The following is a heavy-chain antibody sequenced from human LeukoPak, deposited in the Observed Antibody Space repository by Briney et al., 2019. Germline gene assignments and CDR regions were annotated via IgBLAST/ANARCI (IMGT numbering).Heavy chain of an antibody. CDR2: IDSSGSTI. V-gene: IGHV3-48*03. Sequence: GGSLRLSCTASGFTFSSYEMNWVRQAPGKGLEWVSYIDSSGSTIHYADSVKGRFTISRDNAKNSLYLQMNSLRAEDTAVYYCARARGYSYGQYFDYWGQGTLVTVSS. J-gene: IGHJ4*02. CDR1: GFTFSSYE. D-gene: IGHD5-18*01. CDR3: ARARGYSYGQYFDY.